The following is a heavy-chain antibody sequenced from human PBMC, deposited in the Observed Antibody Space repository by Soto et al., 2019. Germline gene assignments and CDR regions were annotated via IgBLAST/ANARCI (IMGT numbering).Heavy chain of an antibody. J-gene: IGHJ6*02. D-gene: IGHD3-22*01. CDR3: ARAVASSGYPSMDV. CDR1: GGSISSGGYS. V-gene: IGHV4-30-2*01. Sequence: PSETLSLTCAVSGGSISSGGYSWSWIRQPPGKGLEWIGYIYHSGSTYYNPSLKSRATISVDRSKNQFSLKLSSVTAADTAVYNCARAVASSGYPSMDVWGQGTTVTVSS. CDR2: IYHSGST.